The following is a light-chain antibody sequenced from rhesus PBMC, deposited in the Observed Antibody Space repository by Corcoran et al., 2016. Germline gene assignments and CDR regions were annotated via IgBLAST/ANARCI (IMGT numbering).Light chain of an antibody. J-gene: IGKJ4*01. CDR3: LQHHGYPLT. CDR2: AAS. V-gene: IGKV1-28*01. CDR1: QGISSY. Sequence: DIQMTQSPSSLSASVGDTVTITCRASQGISSYLNWFQQKPGKAPKLLIYAASSLESGVPSRFSGSGLGTEITLTISSLQPEAFAASYCLQHHGYPLTFGGGTKVEIK.